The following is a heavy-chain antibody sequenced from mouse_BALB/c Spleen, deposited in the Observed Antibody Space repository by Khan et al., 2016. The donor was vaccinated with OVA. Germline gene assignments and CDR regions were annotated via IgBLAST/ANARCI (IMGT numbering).Heavy chain of an antibody. CDR1: GYTFSSYY. CDR2: INPNDGGT. CDR3: IRSGYGSFAY. J-gene: IGHJ3*01. D-gene: IGHD2-2*01. Sequence: VKLLESGAELVKPGASVKLSCKASGYTFSSYYMYWVKQRPGQGLEWIGEINPNDGGTNFNDKIKSKATLTVDKSSSTAYIQLSSLTSEDSAVYFCIRSGYGSFAYWGQGTLVTVSA. V-gene: IGHV1S81*02.